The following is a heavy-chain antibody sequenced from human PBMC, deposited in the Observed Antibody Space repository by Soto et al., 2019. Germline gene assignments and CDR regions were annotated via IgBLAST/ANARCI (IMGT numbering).Heavy chain of an antibody. J-gene: IGHJ4*02. CDR1: GFTFSSYA. Sequence: GGSLRLSCAASGFTFSSYAMSWVRQAPGKGLEWVSAISGSGGSTYYADSVKGRFTISRDNSKNTLYLQMNSLRAEDTAVYYCAKDQRSGYYYGSLKFDYWGQGTLVTVSS. CDR2: ISGSGGST. V-gene: IGHV3-23*01. CDR3: AKDQRSGYYYGSLKFDY. D-gene: IGHD3-22*01.